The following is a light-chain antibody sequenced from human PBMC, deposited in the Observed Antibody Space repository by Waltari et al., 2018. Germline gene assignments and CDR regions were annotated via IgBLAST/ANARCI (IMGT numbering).Light chain of an antibody. J-gene: IGLJ3*02. CDR1: NSAVGTYNL. Sequence: QFALIQPASVSGSPGQSTTISCTETNSAVGTYNLVPWYQQHPGKAPKLMIYEGNKRPSGVSYRFSGSKSGNTASLTISGLQAEDEADYYCSSYAGSSSPRVFGGGTKLTFL. V-gene: IGLV2-23*01. CDR3: SSYAGSSSPRV. CDR2: EGN.